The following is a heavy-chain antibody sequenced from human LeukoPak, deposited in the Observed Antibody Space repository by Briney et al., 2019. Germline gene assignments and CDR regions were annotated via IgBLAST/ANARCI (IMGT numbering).Heavy chain of an antibody. D-gene: IGHD3-22*01. Sequence: GGSLRLSCAASGFTFSSYAMSWVRQAPGKGLEWVSAISGSGGSTYYADSVKGRFTISRDNSKNTLYLQMNSLRAEDTAVYYCAREFYYDSSGYYLDYWGQGTLVTVSS. CDR3: AREFYYDSSGYYLDY. CDR1: GFTFSSYA. V-gene: IGHV3-23*01. J-gene: IGHJ4*02. CDR2: ISGSGGST.